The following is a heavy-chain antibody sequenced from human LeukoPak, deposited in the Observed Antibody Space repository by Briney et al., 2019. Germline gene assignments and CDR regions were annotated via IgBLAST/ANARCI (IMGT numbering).Heavy chain of an antibody. CDR3: ARVEGGYCSSTSFPMDV. CDR2: IYYSGST. D-gene: IGHD2-2*03. Sequence: SETLSLTCTVSGGSISSYYWSRIRQPPGRGLEWIGYIYYSGSTNYNPSLKSRVTISVDTSKNQFSLKLSSVTAADTAVYYCARVEGGYCSSTSFPMDVWGKGTTVTVSS. J-gene: IGHJ6*03. CDR1: GGSISSYY. V-gene: IGHV4-59*01.